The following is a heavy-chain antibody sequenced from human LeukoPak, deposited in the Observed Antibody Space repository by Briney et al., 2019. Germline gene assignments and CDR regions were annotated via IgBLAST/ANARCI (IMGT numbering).Heavy chain of an antibody. CDR3: ARDVALSGYDYVWGSPFDY. CDR2: IKQDGSEK. V-gene: IGHV3-7*01. CDR1: GFTFSSYW. J-gene: IGHJ4*02. Sequence: GGSLRLSCAASGFTFSSYWMSWVRQAPGKGLEWVANIKQDGSEKYYVDSVKGRFTISRDNAKNSLYLQMNSLRAEDTAVYYCARDVALSGYDYVWGSPFDYRGQGTLVTVSS. D-gene: IGHD3-16*01.